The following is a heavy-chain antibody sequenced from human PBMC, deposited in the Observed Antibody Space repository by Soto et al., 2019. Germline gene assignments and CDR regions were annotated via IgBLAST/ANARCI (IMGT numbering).Heavy chain of an antibody. V-gene: IGHV1-58*01. CDR1: GFTFSSSI. J-gene: IGHJ2*01. Sequence: GASVKVSCKASGFTFSSSIVQWVRQARGQRLEWIGWIVVGSGHTNYEQKFQERVTITRDMSTSTAYMELSSLRSEDTAVYYCAAPDFGDYWYFDLWGRGTLVT. CDR2: IVVGSGHT. D-gene: IGHD4-17*01. CDR3: AAPDFGDYWYFDL.